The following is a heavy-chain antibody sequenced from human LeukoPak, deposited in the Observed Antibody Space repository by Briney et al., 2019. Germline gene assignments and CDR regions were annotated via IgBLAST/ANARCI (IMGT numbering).Heavy chain of an antibody. D-gene: IGHD1-26*01. CDR1: GYSISSGYY. Sequence: SETLSLTCTVSGYSISSGYYWSWIRQPAGKGLEWIGRIYTSGSTNYNPSLKSRVTMSVDTSKNQVSLKLTSVTAADTAVYYCARLSVIVGAALEYYYYYMDVWGQGTTVTVSS. V-gene: IGHV4-4*07. CDR2: IYTSGST. J-gene: IGHJ6*03. CDR3: ARLSVIVGAALEYYYYYMDV.